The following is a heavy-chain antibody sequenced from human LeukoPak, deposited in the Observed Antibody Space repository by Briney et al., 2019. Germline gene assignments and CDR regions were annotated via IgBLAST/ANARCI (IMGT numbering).Heavy chain of an antibody. V-gene: IGHV4-30-2*01. D-gene: IGHD3-10*01. CDR1: GGSISSGGYS. J-gene: IGHJ6*02. CDR2: INHSGST. CDR3: ARGPGGSGSYYNTYPNYYYGMDV. Sequence: SQTLSLTCAVSGGSISSGGYSWSWIRQPPGKGLEWIGEINHSGSTNYNPSLKSRVTISVDTSKNQFSLKLSSVTAADTAVYYCARGPGGSGSYYNTYPNYYYGMDVWGQGTTVTVSS.